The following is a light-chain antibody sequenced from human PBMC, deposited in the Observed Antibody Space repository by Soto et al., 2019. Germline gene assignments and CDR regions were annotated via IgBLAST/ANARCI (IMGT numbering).Light chain of an antibody. V-gene: IGLV4-60*03. CDR1: NGHSTYT. Sequence: QSVLTQSSSASASLGSSVKLTCSLSNGHSTYTVAWHQQQPGKAPRFLMKVERTGTYTKGSGVADRFSGSSSGAARYLTISNVQSEDEADYYCETWDSNTFWVFGGGTKVTVL. J-gene: IGLJ3*02. CDR3: ETWDSNTFWV. CDR2: VERTGTY.